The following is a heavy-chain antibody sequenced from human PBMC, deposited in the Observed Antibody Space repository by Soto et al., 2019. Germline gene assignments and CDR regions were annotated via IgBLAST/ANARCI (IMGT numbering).Heavy chain of an antibody. D-gene: IGHD6-19*01. Sequence: QITLKESGPTLVKPTQTLTLTCTFSGFSLSTSGVGVGWIRQPPGKALEWLALIYWNDDKRYSPSLKSRLTITNDTAKNQVVLTMTNMDPVDTAKYYCAHRRGRGVQQWLVRREECGFDPWGQGTLVTVSS. CDR1: GFSLSTSGVG. J-gene: IGHJ5*02. CDR3: AHRRGRGVQQWLVRREECGFDP. CDR2: IYWNDDK. V-gene: IGHV2-5*01.